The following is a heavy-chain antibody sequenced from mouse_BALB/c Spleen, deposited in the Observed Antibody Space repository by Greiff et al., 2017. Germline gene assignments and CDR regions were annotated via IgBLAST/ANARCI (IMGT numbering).Heavy chain of an antibody. CDR1: GFNIKDTY. V-gene: IGHV14-3*02. CDR3: AFGSSYYFDY. Sequence: EVQLQESGAELVKPGASVKLSCTASGFNIKDTYMHWVKQRPEQGLEWIGRIDPANGNTKYDPKFQGKATMTADTSSNTAYLQLSSLTSEDTAVYYCAFGSSYYFDYWGQGTTLTVSS. D-gene: IGHD1-1*01. J-gene: IGHJ2*01. CDR2: IDPANGNT.